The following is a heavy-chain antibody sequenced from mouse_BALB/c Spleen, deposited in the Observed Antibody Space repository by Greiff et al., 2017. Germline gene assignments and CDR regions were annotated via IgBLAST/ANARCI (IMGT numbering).Heavy chain of an antibody. CDR3: ARSRGALITTAFDY. D-gene: IGHD1-2*01. V-gene: IGHV1-7*01. Sequence: QVHVKQSGAELAKPGASVKMSCKASGYTFTSYWMHWVKQRPGQGLEWIGYINPSTGYTEYNQKFKDKATLTADKSSSTAYMQLSSLTSEDSAVYYCARSRGALITTAFDYWGQGTTLTVSS. CDR2: INPSTGYT. J-gene: IGHJ2*01. CDR1: GYTFTSYW.